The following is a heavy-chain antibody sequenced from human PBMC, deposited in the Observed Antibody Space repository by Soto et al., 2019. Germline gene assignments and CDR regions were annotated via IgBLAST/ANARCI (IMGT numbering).Heavy chain of an antibody. CDR1: GYTCTSYY. Sequence: QVQLVQSGAEVKKPRASVKVSCKASGYTCTSYYMHCVRQAPGQGLEWMGIINPSGGSTSYAQKFQGRITMTRDTSKSTVYMELSSLRSEDTAVYYCARSDGTGTTILEYWGQGTLVTVSS. V-gene: IGHV1-46*01. J-gene: IGHJ4*02. CDR2: INPSGGST. CDR3: ARSDGTGTTILEY. D-gene: IGHD1-1*01.